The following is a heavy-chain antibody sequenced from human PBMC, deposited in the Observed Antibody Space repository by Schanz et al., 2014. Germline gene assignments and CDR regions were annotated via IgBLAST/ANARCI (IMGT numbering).Heavy chain of an antibody. J-gene: IGHJ5*02. CDR2: ISSSGGSI. CDR3: ASDYNYFETEAP. V-gene: IGHV3-21*06. CDR1: GFTFNNFN. Sequence: VQLVESGGGVVQPGRSLRLSCAASGFTFNNFNMNWVRQAPGKGLEWVSSISSSGGSIYYADSVKGRFTISRDNANNSLFLRMNSLRAEDTAVYYCASDYNYFETEAPWGQGTLVTVSS. D-gene: IGHD3-16*01.